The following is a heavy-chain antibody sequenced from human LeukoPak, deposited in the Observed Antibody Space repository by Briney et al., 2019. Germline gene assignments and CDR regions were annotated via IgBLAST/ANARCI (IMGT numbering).Heavy chain of an antibody. Sequence: GASVKVSCKASGYTFTSYGINWVRQAPGQGLEWMGWINTNNVNRNYAQKLQGRVTMTTDTSTNTAYMELMSLTSDDTAVSYCARAGQLDHWGQGTLVTVST. CDR1: GYTFTSYG. CDR3: ARAGQLDH. D-gene: IGHD1-1*01. CDR2: INTNNVNR. V-gene: IGHV1-18*01. J-gene: IGHJ4*02.